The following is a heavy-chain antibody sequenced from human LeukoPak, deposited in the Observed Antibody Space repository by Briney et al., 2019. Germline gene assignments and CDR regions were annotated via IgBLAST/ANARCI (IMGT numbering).Heavy chain of an antibody. J-gene: IGHJ4*02. CDR3: ARSLTMVRAYDY. D-gene: IGHD3-10*01. V-gene: IGHV3-30*04. Sequence: GGSLRLSCAASGFTFSSYEMNWVRQTPGKGLEWVTFIQYDGSNRYYADSVKGRFTISRDNSKNTVYLQMNSLRTEDTAVYYCARSLTMVRAYDYWGQGTLVTVSS. CDR1: GFTFSSYE. CDR2: IQYDGSNR.